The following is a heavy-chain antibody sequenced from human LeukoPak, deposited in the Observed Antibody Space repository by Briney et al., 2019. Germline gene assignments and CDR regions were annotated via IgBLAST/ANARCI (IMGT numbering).Heavy chain of an antibody. D-gene: IGHD4-11*01. CDR3: ARSYRNYYPFDY. Sequence: SVTLSLTCTVSGGSISSYYWSWIRQSPGKGLEWIGNIYYSGSTNYNPSLKSRVTISVDTSKNQFSLKLSSVTAADTAVYYCARSYRNYYPFDYWGQGTLVTVSS. CDR2: IYYSGST. V-gene: IGHV4-59*01. CDR1: GGSISSYY. J-gene: IGHJ4*02.